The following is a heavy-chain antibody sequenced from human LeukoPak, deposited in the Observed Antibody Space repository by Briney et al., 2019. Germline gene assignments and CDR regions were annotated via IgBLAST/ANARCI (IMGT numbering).Heavy chain of an antibody. CDR2: MNPYSGDR. CDR3: ARDRVVVAGLPGY. J-gene: IGHJ4*02. V-gene: IGHV1-8*03. D-gene: IGHD2-15*01. Sequence: ASVKVSCKTSGYTFTTYHINWVRQATGQGLEWLGWMNPYSGDRGYAQKFQGRLSITSDTSISTAYMELSSLRSDDTAVYYCARDRVVVAGLPGYWGQGTLVTVSS. CDR1: GYTFTTYH.